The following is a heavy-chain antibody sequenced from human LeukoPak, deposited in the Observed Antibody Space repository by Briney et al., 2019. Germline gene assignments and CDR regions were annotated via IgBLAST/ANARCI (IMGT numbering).Heavy chain of an antibody. CDR1: GGSFSDYR. D-gene: IGHD3/OR15-3a*01. V-gene: IGHV4-34*01. CDR2: VNHHGRT. J-gene: IGHJ5*02. CDR3: ARGHISMDPQIVWTGYYRTDWFDP. Sequence: SQTLSLTSAVYGGSFSDYRWSWIRQPPEKGLQWVGEVNHHGRTDYSPSLTSRVTISVETSKSQFYLKLTSVTAADTAVYFCARGHISMDPQIVWTGYYRTDWFDPWGQGTLVTVSS.